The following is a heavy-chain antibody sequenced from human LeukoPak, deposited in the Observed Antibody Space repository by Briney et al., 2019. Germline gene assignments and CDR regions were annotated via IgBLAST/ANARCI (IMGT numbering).Heavy chain of an antibody. Sequence: ASVKVSCKASGYTFTSYDINWVRQAPGQGLEWMGWMNPNSGNTGYAQKFQGRVTMTRNTSISTAYMELSSLRSEDTAVYYCARLIYGDYSYRAFDIWGQGTMVTVSS. J-gene: IGHJ3*02. D-gene: IGHD4-17*01. CDR2: MNPNSGNT. CDR3: ARLIYGDYSYRAFDI. CDR1: GYTFTSYD. V-gene: IGHV1-8*01.